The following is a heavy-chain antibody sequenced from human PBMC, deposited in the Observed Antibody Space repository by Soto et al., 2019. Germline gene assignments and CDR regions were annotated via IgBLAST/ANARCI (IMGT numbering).Heavy chain of an antibody. J-gene: IGHJ3*02. V-gene: IGHV3-30*18. D-gene: IGHD5-12*01. CDR2: ISYDGSNK. CDR3: AKDLWVEMATIDAFDI. CDR1: GFTFSSYG. Sequence: GGPLRLSCAASGFTFSSYGMHWVRQAPGKGLEWVAVISYDGSNKYYADSVKGRFTISRDNSKNTLYLQMNSLRAEDTAVYYCAKDLWVEMATIDAFDIWGQGTMVTVSS.